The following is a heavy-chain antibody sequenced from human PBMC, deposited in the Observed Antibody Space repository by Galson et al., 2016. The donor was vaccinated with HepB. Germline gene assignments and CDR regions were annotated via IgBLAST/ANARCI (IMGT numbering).Heavy chain of an antibody. J-gene: IGHJ6*02. Sequence: SLRLSCAASGFTFSTNGMHWVRQAPGKGLEWVALIWYDGSKKYYPDSVKGRFTISRDNSKNTLYLQMNSLRAEDTAVYYCARDLGVYNFWSGYTHYGMDVWGQGTTVTVSS. CDR1: GFTFSTNG. CDR3: ARDLGVYNFWSGYTHYGMDV. CDR2: IWYDGSKK. V-gene: IGHV3-33*01. D-gene: IGHD3-3*01.